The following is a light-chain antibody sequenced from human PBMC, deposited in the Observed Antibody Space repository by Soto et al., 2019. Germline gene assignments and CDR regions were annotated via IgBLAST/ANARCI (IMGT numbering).Light chain of an antibody. Sequence: SYELTQPPSVSVSPGRTASITCFGDELGDKYAFWYQQKPGQSPVLVTSQDTERPSGIPERFSGSNSGNTATLTISGTQAMDEADYYCQAWDTSTVVFGGGTKLTVL. CDR1: ELGDKY. J-gene: IGLJ2*01. CDR2: QDT. CDR3: QAWDTSTVV. V-gene: IGLV3-1*01.